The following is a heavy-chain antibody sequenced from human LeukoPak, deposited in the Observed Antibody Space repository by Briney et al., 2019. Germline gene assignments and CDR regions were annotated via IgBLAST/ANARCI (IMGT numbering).Heavy chain of an antibody. CDR1: GYTFTSYA. CDR3: ARGDIVAPFDY. J-gene: IGHJ4*02. D-gene: IGHD5-12*01. CDR2: INAGNGNT. V-gene: IGHV1-3*01. Sequence: ASVKVSCKASGYTFTSYAMHWVRQAPGQRLEWMGWINAGNGNTKYSQKFQGRVTITRDTSASTTYMELSSLRSEDTAVYYCARGDIVAPFDYWGQGTLVTVSS.